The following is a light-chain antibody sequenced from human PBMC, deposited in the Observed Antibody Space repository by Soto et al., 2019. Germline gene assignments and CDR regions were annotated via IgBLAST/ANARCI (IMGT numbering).Light chain of an antibody. V-gene: IGKV3-20*01. Sequence: LTQSPGTLSLSPGEGATLSCRTSQRVDNNFVAGYQHKPGQAPRLLIYGASTRATGIPDRFSGSGFGTDFTLTISRLEPEDFAVYYCQQYGSSLWTFGLGTKVDIK. CDR1: QRVDNNF. CDR2: GAS. J-gene: IGKJ1*01. CDR3: QQYGSSLWT.